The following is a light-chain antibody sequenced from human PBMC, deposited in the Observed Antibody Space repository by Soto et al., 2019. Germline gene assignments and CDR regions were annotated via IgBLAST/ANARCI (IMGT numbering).Light chain of an antibody. CDR2: LNSDGSH. CDR1: SGHSSYA. J-gene: IGLJ2*01. V-gene: IGLV4-69*01. CDR3: QTCGTGTYVV. Sequence: QSVLTQSPSASASLGASVKLTCTLSSGHSSYAIAWHQQQPEKGPRYLMKLNSDGSHSKGDGIPDRFSGSSSGAERYLTISSLQSEDEADYYCQTCGTGTYVVFGGGTKLTVL.